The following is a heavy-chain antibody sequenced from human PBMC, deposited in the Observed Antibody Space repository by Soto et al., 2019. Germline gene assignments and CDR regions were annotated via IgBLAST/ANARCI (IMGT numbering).Heavy chain of an antibody. CDR1: GGTFGSDA. J-gene: IGHJ5*02. CDR2: IIPIFGTT. Sequence: SVKVSCKASGGTFGSDAITWVRQAPGQGLEWVGRIIPIFGTTNYAQNLQGGVTISADKSTLTSYMELHSLTSDDTALYYCARDRTDSGYYTNWLDPWGQGTQVTVSS. CDR3: ARDRTDSGYYTNWLDP. D-gene: IGHD3-22*01. V-gene: IGHV1-69*06.